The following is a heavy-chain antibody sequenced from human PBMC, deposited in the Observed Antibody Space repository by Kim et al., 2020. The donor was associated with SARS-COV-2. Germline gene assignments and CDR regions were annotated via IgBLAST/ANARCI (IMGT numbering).Heavy chain of an antibody. CDR3: ARGSSRYYYDSSGAD. Sequence: GGSLRLSCAASGFTVSSNYMSWVRQAPGKGLEWVSVIYSGGSTYYADSVKGRFTISRDNSKNTLYLQMNSLRAEDTAVYYCARGSSRYYYDSSGADWGQGTLVTVSS. V-gene: IGHV3-66*01. CDR1: GFTVSSNY. D-gene: IGHD3-22*01. CDR2: IYSGGST. J-gene: IGHJ4*02.